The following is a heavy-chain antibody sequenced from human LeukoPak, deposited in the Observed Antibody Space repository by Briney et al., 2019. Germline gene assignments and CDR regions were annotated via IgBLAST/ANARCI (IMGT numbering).Heavy chain of an antibody. CDR1: GGSFSGYY. D-gene: IGHD3-10*01. CDR3: ARHPIYYYGSGSYYNARNKGVYFDY. J-gene: IGHJ4*02. V-gene: IGHV4-34*01. Sequence: PSETLSLTCAVYGGSFSGYYWSWIRQPPGKGLEWIGEINHSGSTNYNPSLKSRVTISVDTSKNQFSLKLSSVTAADTAVYYCARHPIYYYGSGSYYNARNKGVYFDYWGQGTLVTVSS. CDR2: INHSGST.